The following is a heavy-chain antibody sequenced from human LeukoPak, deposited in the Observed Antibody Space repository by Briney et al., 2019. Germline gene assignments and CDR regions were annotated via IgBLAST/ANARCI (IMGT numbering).Heavy chain of an antibody. CDR2: VSGYNAKT. J-gene: IGHJ1*01. V-gene: IGHV1-18*01. D-gene: IGHD1-14*01. CDR1: GYPFTHYY. CDR3: ARETSTTWPPRYFQH. Sequence: SVKVSCKTSGYPFTHYYITRVRQAPGQGLEWMGWVSGYNAKTSYAQKFQGRVTMTIETSTTTAYMELESLRSDDTAVYYCARETSTTWPPRYFQHWGQGTLVAVSS.